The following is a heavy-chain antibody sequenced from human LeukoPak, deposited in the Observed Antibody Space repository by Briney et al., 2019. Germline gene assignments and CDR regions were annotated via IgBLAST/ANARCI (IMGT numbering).Heavy chain of an antibody. CDR2: MYYTGNT. D-gene: IGHD2-8*01. J-gene: IGHJ5*02. CDR3: AKGYTNGVNQEVWLEP. Sequence: TSETLSLTCTVSGGSISSRSYSWGWIRQPPGKGLEWIGSMYYTGNTDYNPSLKSRLTMSVDTSKNQFSLRLSSVTAADTAVYFCAKGYTNGVNQEVWLEPRGQGTLVTVSS. V-gene: IGHV4-39*07. CDR1: GGSISSRSYS.